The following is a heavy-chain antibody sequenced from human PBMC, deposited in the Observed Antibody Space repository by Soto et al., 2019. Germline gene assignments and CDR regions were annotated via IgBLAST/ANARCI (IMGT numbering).Heavy chain of an antibody. J-gene: IGHJ4*02. Sequence: QVQLVESGGGVVQPGRSLRLSCAASGFTFSSYGMHWVRQAPGKGLEWVAVIWYDGSNKYYADSVKGRFTISRDNSKNTVYLQLNSLRAEDTAVYYCERGSSSWYFGYWGQGTLVTVSS. CDR3: ERGSSSWYFGY. CDR2: IWYDGSNK. D-gene: IGHD6-13*01. CDR1: GFTFSSYG. V-gene: IGHV3-33*01.